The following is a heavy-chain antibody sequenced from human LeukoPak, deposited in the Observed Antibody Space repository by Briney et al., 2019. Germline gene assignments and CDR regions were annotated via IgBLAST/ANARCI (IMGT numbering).Heavy chain of an antibody. D-gene: IGHD3-22*01. V-gene: IGHV3-9*01. CDR3: AKATYYYDSSGSFDY. Sequence: GGSLRLSCAASGFTFDDYAMHWVRQAPGKGLEWVSGISWNSGSIGYADSVKGRFTISRDNAKNSLYLQMNSLRAEDTALYYCAKATYYYDSSGSFDYWGQGTLVTVSS. CDR2: ISWNSGSI. CDR1: GFTFDDYA. J-gene: IGHJ4*02.